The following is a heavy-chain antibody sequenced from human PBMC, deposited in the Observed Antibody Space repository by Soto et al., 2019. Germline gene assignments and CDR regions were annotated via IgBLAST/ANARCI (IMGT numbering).Heavy chain of an antibody. J-gene: IGHJ5*02. CDR3: SILEGA. Sequence: PGGSLTLSCAVSGLTFGDHYMEWVRQAPGKGLEWVARSRNKAKSYSTDFAASVKGRFTISRDESKNSLNLRMNSLMTEDTAVYYCSILEGAWGQGTLVTVSS. V-gene: IGHV3-72*01. D-gene: IGHD2-21*01. CDR1: GLTFGDHY. CDR2: SRNKAKSYST.